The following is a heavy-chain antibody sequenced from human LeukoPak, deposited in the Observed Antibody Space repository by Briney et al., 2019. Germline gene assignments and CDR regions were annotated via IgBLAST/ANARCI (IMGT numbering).Heavy chain of an antibody. V-gene: IGHV3-30*18. CDR1: GFTFSSYG. J-gene: IGHJ4*02. CDR2: ISYDGSNK. D-gene: IGHD2-21*02. Sequence: GGSLRLSCAASGFTFSSYGMHWVRQAPGKGLEWVAVISYDGSNKYYADSVKGRFTVSRDNSKNTLYVQMKSLRAEDTAVYYCAKDFVVVPGNVNYFDYWGQGTLVTVSS. CDR3: AKDFVVVPGNVNYFDY.